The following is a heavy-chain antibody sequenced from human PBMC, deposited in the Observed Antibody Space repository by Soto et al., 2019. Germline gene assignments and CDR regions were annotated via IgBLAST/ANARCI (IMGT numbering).Heavy chain of an antibody. CDR3: AGTPIFGVVGGIGFYYGMDA. V-gene: IGHV3-23*01. CDR1: GFTFDSCG. D-gene: IGHD3-3*01. CDR2: VGPHAANT. Sequence: GSLRLSCVASGFTFDSCGMNLVRQAPGKGLEWVAGVGPHAANTYYADSVRGRFIISRDDSRKTVSLDMNSLRGEDSAVYYCAGTPIFGVVGGIGFYYGMDAWGQGTTVTVYS. J-gene: IGHJ6*02.